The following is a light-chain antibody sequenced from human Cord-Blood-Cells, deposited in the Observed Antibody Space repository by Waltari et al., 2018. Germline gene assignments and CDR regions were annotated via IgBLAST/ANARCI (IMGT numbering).Light chain of an antibody. CDR2: DAS. Sequence: EIVLTQSPATLSLSPGERATLPCRASQSVSSYLAWYQQKPGQAPRLLIYDASNRATVMPARFSGSGSGTDFTLTISSLEPEDFAVYYCQQRSNWPLFTFGPGTKVDIK. V-gene: IGKV3-11*01. CDR1: QSVSSY. J-gene: IGKJ3*01. CDR3: QQRSNWPLFT.